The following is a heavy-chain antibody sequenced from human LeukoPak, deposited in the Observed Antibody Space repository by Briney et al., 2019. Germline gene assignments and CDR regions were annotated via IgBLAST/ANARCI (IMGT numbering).Heavy chain of an antibody. J-gene: IGHJ3*02. D-gene: IGHD2-2*01. V-gene: IGHV3-48*03. Sequence: GGSLRLSCAASGFTFSSYEMNWVRQAPGKGLEWVSYISSSGSTIYYKDSVKGRFTISRDNANNSLDLQMNSLRAEDTAVYYCARVSRFPGYVGAFDIWGQGTMVTVSS. CDR3: ARVSRFPGYVGAFDI. CDR2: ISSSGSTI. CDR1: GFTFSSYE.